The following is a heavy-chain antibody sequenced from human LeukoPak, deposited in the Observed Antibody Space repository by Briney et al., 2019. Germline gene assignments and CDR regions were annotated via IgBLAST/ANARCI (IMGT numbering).Heavy chain of an antibody. D-gene: IGHD3-22*01. CDR2: INHSGST. Sequence: SETLSLTCAVYGGSFSGYYWSWIRQPPGKGLDWIGEINHSGSTNYNPSLKSRVTISVGTSKNQFSLKLSSVTAADTAVYYCARGVGYNLVVRNQGGWFDPWGQGTLVTVSS. CDR3: ARGVGYNLVVRNQGGWFDP. J-gene: IGHJ5*02. CDR1: GGSFSGYY. V-gene: IGHV4-34*01.